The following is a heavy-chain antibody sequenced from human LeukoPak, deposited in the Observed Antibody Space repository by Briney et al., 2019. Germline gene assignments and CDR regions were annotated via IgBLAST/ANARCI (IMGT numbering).Heavy chain of an antibody. Sequence: GGSLRLSCAASGFTFSSYSMNWVRQAPGKGLEWVSAISGSGGSTYYADSVKGRFTISRDNSKNTLYLQMNSLRAEDTAVYYCARSRPEYYDILTGLEAGYWGQGTLVTVSS. CDR3: ARSRPEYYDILTGLEAGY. CDR1: GFTFSSYS. J-gene: IGHJ4*02. CDR2: ISGSGGST. V-gene: IGHV3-23*01. D-gene: IGHD3-9*01.